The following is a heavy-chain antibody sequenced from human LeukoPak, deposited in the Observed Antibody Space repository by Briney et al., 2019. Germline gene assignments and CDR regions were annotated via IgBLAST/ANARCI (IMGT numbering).Heavy chain of an antibody. V-gene: IGHV1-2*02. Sequence: ASVKVSCKASGYTFTGYYMHWVRQAPGQGLEWMGWNNPNSGGTNYAQKFQGRVTMTRDTSISTAYMELRSLRSDDTAVYYCARDEYATVTTLYYYGMDVWGQGTTVTVSS. J-gene: IGHJ6*02. CDR3: ARDEYATVTTLYYYGMDV. CDR2: NNPNSGGT. CDR1: GYTFTGYY. D-gene: IGHD4-17*01.